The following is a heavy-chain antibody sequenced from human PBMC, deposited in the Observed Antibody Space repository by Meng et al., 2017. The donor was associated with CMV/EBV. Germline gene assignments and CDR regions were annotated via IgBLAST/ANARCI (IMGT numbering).Heavy chain of an antibody. D-gene: IGHD3-3*01. CDR1: GFTFSSYE. CDR3: ARDPYDFWSGYYHYGMDV. Sequence: GGSLRLSCAASGFTFSSYEMNWVRQAPGKGLEWVSYISSSGSTTYYADSVKGRFTISRDNAKNSLYLQMHSLRAEDTAVYYCARDPYDFWSGYYHYGMDVWGQGTTVTVSS. J-gene: IGHJ6*02. V-gene: IGHV3-48*03. CDR2: ISSSGSTT.